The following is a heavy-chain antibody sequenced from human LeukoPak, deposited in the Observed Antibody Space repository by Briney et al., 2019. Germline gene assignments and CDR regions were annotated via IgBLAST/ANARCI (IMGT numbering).Heavy chain of an antibody. CDR2: IKQDGSEK. CDR3: ASPDTGYCSSTSCYMVY. CDR1: GFTFSSYW. Sequence: GGSLRLSCAASGFTFSSYWMSWVRQAPGKGLEWVANIKQDGSEKYYVDSVKGRFTISRDNAKNSLYLQMNSLRAEDTAVYYCASPDTGYCSSTSCYMVYWGQGTLVTVSS. J-gene: IGHJ4*02. D-gene: IGHD2-2*02. V-gene: IGHV3-7*01.